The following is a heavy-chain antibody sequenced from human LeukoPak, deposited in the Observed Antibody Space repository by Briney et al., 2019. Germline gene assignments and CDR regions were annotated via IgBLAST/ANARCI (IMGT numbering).Heavy chain of an antibody. Sequence: SETLSLTCTVSGGSISSYYWSWIRQPPGKGLEWIGEINHSGSTNYNPSLKSRVTISVDTSKNQFSLKLSSVTAADTAVYYCARVWVIAAHLFDYWGQGTLVTVSS. CDR2: INHSGST. D-gene: IGHD6-6*01. J-gene: IGHJ4*02. V-gene: IGHV4-34*01. CDR1: GGSISSYY. CDR3: ARVWVIAAHLFDY.